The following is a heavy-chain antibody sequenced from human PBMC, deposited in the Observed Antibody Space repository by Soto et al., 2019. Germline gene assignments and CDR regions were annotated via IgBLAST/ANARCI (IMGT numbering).Heavy chain of an antibody. J-gene: IGHJ6*02. Sequence: GGSLRLSCAVSGSTFTNDWMHWVRQAPGKGLVWVSHINSDGSSTNYADFVKGRFTIARDNAKNTVYLQMNSLRAEDTAVYYCARDRSYSLDVWGQGTTVTVSS. CDR3: ARDRSYSLDV. V-gene: IGHV3-74*01. CDR1: GSTFTNDW. CDR2: INSDGSST.